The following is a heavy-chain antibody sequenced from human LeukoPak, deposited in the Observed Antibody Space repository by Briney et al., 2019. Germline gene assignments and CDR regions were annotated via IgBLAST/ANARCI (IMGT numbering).Heavy chain of an antibody. J-gene: IGHJ4*02. Sequence: PGGSLRLSCAASGFTFSDYYMSWIRQAPGKGLEWVSAISGSGGSTYYADSVKGRFTISRDNSKNTLYLQMNSLRAEDTAVYYCAKSASGLDLVDYWGQGTLVTVSS. CDR1: GFTFSDYY. V-gene: IGHV3-23*01. CDR3: AKSASGLDLVDY. CDR2: ISGSGGST. D-gene: IGHD6-19*01.